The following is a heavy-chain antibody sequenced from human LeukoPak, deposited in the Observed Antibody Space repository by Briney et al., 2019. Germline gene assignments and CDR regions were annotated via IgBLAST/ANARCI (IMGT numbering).Heavy chain of an antibody. D-gene: IGHD2-2*01. J-gene: IGHJ6*04. CDR1: GGSISSSNW. Sequence: PSETLSLTCAVSGGSISSSNWWSWVRQPPGKGLEWTGEIYHSGSTNYNPSLKSRVTISVDKSKNQFSLKLSSVTAADTAVYYCARSHIVVVPASTYYYYYGMDVWGKGTTVTVSS. CDR2: IYHSGST. CDR3: ARSHIVVVPASTYYYYYGMDV. V-gene: IGHV4-4*02.